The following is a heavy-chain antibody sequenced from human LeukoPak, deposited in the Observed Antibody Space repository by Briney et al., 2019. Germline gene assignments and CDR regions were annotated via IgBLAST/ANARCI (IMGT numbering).Heavy chain of an antibody. Sequence: PSETLSLTCTVSGGSISSSSYYWGWIRQPPGRGLEWIGSIYYSGSTYYNPSLKSRVTISVDTSKNQFSLKLSSVTAADTAVYYCARGGPLSFDYWGQGTLVTVSS. CDR2: IYYSGST. CDR3: ARGGPLSFDY. CDR1: GGSISSSSYY. V-gene: IGHV4-39*01. J-gene: IGHJ4*02. D-gene: IGHD1-14*01.